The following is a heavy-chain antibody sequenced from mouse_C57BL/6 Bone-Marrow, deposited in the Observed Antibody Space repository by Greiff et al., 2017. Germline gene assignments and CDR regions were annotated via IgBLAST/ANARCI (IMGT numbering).Heavy chain of an antibody. CDR2: INPYNGDT. J-gene: IGHJ4*01. V-gene: IGHV1-20*01. D-gene: IGHD3-2*02. CDR3: ASTAQASYYAMDY. CDR1: GYSFTGYF. Sequence: VQLQQSGPELVKPGDSVKISCKASGYSFTGYFMNWVMQSHGKSLEWIGRINPYNGDTFYNQKFKGKATLTVDKSSSPAHMELRCLTSEDSAVYYCASTAQASYYAMDYWGQGTSVTVSS.